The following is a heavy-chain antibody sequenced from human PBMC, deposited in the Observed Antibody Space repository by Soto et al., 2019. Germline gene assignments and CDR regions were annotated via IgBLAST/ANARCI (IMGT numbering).Heavy chain of an antibody. Sequence: EVQVVESGGGLVKPGGSLRLSCEVSGLPFAKVWMSWIRQAPGKGLEWVGRIKSHTDGGRIDYAAPLKGRFTISRDDSKNTLHLQMNSLKTEDTAVYYCTTSVTGTPRAIDYWGQGNLVTVSS. CDR3: TTSVTGTPRAIDY. V-gene: IGHV3-15*01. CDR2: IKSHTDGGRI. CDR1: GLPFAKVW. J-gene: IGHJ4*02. D-gene: IGHD1-7*01.